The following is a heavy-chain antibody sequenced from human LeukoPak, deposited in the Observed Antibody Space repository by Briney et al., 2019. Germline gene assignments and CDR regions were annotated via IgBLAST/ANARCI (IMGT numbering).Heavy chain of an antibody. V-gene: IGHV3-23*01. CDR2: ISGGGDNT. Sequence: GGSLRLSCAASGFTFGSYALTWVRQAPGKGLEWVSTISGGGDNTYYADSVKGRFTISRDNSKHTLYLQMTSLRAEDTAVYYCAKGDYYDSSGPPFDYWGQGTLVTVSS. CDR3: AKGDYYDSSGPPFDY. D-gene: IGHD3-22*01. CDR1: GFTFGSYA. J-gene: IGHJ4*02.